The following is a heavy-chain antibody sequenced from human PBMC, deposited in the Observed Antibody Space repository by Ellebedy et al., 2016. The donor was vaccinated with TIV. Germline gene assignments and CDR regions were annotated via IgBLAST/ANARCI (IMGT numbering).Heavy chain of an antibody. D-gene: IGHD3-22*01. V-gene: IGHV1-18*01. CDR3: ARGNHYYDSSGYHD. Sequence: ASVKVSXXASGYTFTSYGISWVRQAPGQGLEWMGIINPSGGSTSYAQKLQGRVTMTTDTSTSTAYMELRSLRSDDTAVYYCARGNHYYDSSGYHDWGQGTLVTVSS. CDR1: GYTFTSYG. CDR2: INPSGGST. J-gene: IGHJ4*02.